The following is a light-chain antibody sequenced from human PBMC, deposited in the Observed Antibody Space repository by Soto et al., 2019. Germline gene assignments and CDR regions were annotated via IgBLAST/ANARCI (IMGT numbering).Light chain of an antibody. CDR2: GND. CDR3: LSYDSSLSGSV. J-gene: IGLJ2*01. V-gene: IGLV1-40*01. Sequence: QSALTQPPSVSGASGQRVTISCTGSSSNIGAGYDVHWYQQVPGTAPKLLIYGNDNRPSGVPDRFSGSRSGTSASLAITGLQAEDEADYYCLSYDSSLSGSVFGGGTKLTVL. CDR1: SSNIGAGYD.